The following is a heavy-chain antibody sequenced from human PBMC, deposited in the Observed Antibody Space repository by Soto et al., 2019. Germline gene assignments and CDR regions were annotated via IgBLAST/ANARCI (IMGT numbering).Heavy chain of an antibody. D-gene: IGHD2-15*01. J-gene: IGHJ4*02. Sequence: QLQLQESGSGLVKPSETLSLTCIVSNGSISSRSSYWGWIRQTPGKGLEWIGSIYYIGNTYYNPSLKRRVPISIDPSKAQFSLKMNSVTAADTAVYFCGGQDSGAKGYYFENWGQGALVTVSS. CDR2: IYYIGNT. CDR3: GGQDSGAKGYYFEN. V-gene: IGHV4-39*01. CDR1: NGSISSRSSY.